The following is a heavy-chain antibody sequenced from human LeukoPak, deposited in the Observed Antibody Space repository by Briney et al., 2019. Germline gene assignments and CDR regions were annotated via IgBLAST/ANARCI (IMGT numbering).Heavy chain of an antibody. CDR2: IYYSGTT. V-gene: IGHV4-59*01. CDR1: GGSISYYY. CDR3: AREDPQTTVPEGMDV. J-gene: IGHJ6*02. Sequence: SETLSPTCTVSGGSISYYYWSWIRQSPGKGLEWIGYIYYSGTTNYNPSLKSRVTISVDTSRNQFSLQLRSVTAADTAVYYCAREDPQTTVPEGMDVWGQGTTVTVSS. D-gene: IGHD4-17*01.